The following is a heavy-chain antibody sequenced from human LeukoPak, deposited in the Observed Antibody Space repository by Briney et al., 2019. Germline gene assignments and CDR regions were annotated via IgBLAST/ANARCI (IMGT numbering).Heavy chain of an antibody. CDR2: IRSKAYGGTT. V-gene: IGHV3-49*03. CDR3: TRDRGDGYSYDAFDI. D-gene: IGHD5-24*01. J-gene: IGHJ3*02. Sequence: GGSLRLSCTASGFTFGDYAMSWFRQAPGKGLEGVGFIRSKAYGGTTEYAASVKGRFTISRDDSKSTAYLQMNSLKTEDTAVYYCTRDRGDGYSYDAFDIWGQGTMVTVSS. CDR1: GFTFGDYA.